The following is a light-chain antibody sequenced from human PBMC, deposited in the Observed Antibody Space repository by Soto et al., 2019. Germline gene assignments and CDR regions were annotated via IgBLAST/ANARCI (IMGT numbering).Light chain of an antibody. V-gene: IGKV3-15*01. CDR3: QQYNNWPQT. Sequence: EIVMTQSPATLSVSPGERATLSCRASQSVSSNLAWYQQKPGQAPRLLIYGASTRDTGIPARFSGSGSGTEFTITISSLQSEEFAVYYCQQYNNWPQTFGQGTKVEIK. J-gene: IGKJ1*01. CDR2: GAS. CDR1: QSVSSN.